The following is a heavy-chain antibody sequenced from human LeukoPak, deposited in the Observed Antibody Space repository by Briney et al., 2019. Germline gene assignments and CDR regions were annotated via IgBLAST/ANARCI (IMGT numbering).Heavy chain of an antibody. CDR2: ISTSGSAT. J-gene: IGHJ4*02. Sequence: GGSLRLSCTAFGFLFNTYNKIWARQAPGKGLEWVSYISTSGSATYYADSMMGRFTISRDNAKNTLYLQMNSLRAEDTAVYYCARWVGSDYCFDYWGQGTLVTVSS. V-gene: IGHV3-48*01. CDR1: GFLFNTYN. D-gene: IGHD4-17*01. CDR3: ARWVGSDYCFDY.